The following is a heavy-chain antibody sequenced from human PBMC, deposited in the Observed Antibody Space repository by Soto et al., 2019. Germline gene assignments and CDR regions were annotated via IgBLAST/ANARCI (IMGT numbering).Heavy chain of an antibody. D-gene: IGHD6-19*01. CDR1: GGSISSSSYY. Sequence: SETLSLTCTVSGGSISSSSYYWGWIRQHPGKGLEWIGCIYYSGSTYYNPSLKSRVTISVDTSKNQFSLKLSSVTAADTAVYYCARDGSGWSLDYWGQGTLVTVSS. CDR3: ARDGSGWSLDY. V-gene: IGHV4-31*03. CDR2: IYYSGST. J-gene: IGHJ4*02.